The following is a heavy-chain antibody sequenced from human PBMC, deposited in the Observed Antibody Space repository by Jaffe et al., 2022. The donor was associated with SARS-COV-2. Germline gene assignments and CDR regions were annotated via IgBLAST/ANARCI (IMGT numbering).Heavy chain of an antibody. J-gene: IGHJ4*02. CDR3: ARAVGNLYSLDY. CDR1: GFSIDDYV. CDR2: INWDGDNT. Sequence: EVQLVEAGGGVVQPGGSLRLSCAASGFSIDDYVLHWVRQVPGKGLEWVSLINWDGDNTNYADSVKGRFTISRDKRRNSMFLQMNTLRSEDSGVYYCARAVGNLYSLDYWGQGALVTVSS. D-gene: IGHD2-21*01. V-gene: IGHV3-43D*04.